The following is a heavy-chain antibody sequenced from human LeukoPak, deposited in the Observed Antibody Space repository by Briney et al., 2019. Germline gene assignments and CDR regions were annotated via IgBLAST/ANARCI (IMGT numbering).Heavy chain of an antibody. Sequence: PGGSLRLSCAASGFTFDDYAMSWVRQAPGKGLEWVSAISGGNGNTYYAYYADSVRGRFTISRDSSKNTLYLQMNRLRAEDTAVYYCAKFYDILTGYFDYWGQGTLVTVSS. CDR3: AKFYDILTGYFDY. D-gene: IGHD3-9*01. CDR2: ISGGNGNTYYA. CDR1: GFTFDDYA. J-gene: IGHJ4*02. V-gene: IGHV3-23*01.